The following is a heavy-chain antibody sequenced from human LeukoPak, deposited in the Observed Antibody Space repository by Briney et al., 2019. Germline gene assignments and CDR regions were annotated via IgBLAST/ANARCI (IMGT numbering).Heavy chain of an antibody. V-gene: IGHV3-30*18. J-gene: IGHJ3*02. CDR1: GFTFSSYG. CDR3: AKLMSRAIVATDSYDAFDI. Sequence: GRSLRLSCAASGFTFSSYGMHWVRQAPSKGLEWVAVISYDGSSKYYADSVKGRFTISRDNSKNTLYLQMNSLRAEDTAVYYCAKLMSRAIVATDSYDAFDIWGQGTMVTVSS. D-gene: IGHD5-12*01. CDR2: ISYDGSSK.